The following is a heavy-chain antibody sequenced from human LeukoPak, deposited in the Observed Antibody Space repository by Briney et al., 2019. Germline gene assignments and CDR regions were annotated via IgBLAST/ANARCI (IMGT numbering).Heavy chain of an antibody. D-gene: IGHD3-10*01. CDR1: GFTFSIYG. CDR2: IWYDGSNK. Sequence: GRSLRLSCAASGFTFSIYGMHWVRQAPDKGLEWVAVIWYDGSNKYYADSVKGRFTISRDNSKKTLYLQMNSLRAEDTAVYYWAKSVIYGSGSYFVEPYYYYMDVWGKGPRSPSP. V-gene: IGHV3-33*06. J-gene: IGHJ6*03. CDR3: AKSVIYGSGSYFVEPYYYYMDV.